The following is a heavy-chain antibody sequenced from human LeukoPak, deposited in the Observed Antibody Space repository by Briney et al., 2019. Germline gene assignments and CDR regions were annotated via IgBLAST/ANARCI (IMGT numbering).Heavy chain of an antibody. V-gene: IGHV3-30-3*01. Sequence: PGGSLRLSCAASGFTFSSYAMHWVRQAPGKGLEWVAVISYDGSNKYYADSVKGRFTISRDNSKNTLYLQMNSLRAAGTAVYYCARDLLLSDYEAHSWGQGTLVTVSS. CDR1: GFTFSSYA. D-gene: IGHD5-12*01. CDR2: ISYDGSNK. CDR3: ARDLLLSDYEAHS. J-gene: IGHJ4*02.